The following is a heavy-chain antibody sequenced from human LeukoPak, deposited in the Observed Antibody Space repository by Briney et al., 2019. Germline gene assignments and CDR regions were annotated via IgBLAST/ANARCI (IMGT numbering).Heavy chain of an antibody. D-gene: IGHD7-27*01. Sequence: GGSLRLSCAASGFTFSSYEMIWVRQAPGKGLEWVSYIGTSGSSIYYADSVKGRFTISRDNAKNSLYLQMNSLRDEDTAVYYCARDERLRTGVWYFDYWGQGTLVTVSS. CDR1: GFTFSSYE. J-gene: IGHJ4*02. CDR3: ARDERLRTGVWYFDY. V-gene: IGHV3-48*03. CDR2: IGTSGSSI.